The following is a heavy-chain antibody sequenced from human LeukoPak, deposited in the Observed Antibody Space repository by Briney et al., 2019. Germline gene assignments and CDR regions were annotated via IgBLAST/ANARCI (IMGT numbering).Heavy chain of an antibody. D-gene: IGHD3-10*01. J-gene: IGHJ4*02. Sequence: GGSLRLTCAPSGLTLSSYEMNWVRQAAGRGLEWVSYISSSGSTIYYADSVKGRFTISRDNAKNSLYLQMNSLRAEDTAVYYCASFSTGIDYWGQGTLVTVSS. CDR2: ISSSGSTI. CDR1: GLTLSSYE. CDR3: ASFSTGIDY. V-gene: IGHV3-48*03.